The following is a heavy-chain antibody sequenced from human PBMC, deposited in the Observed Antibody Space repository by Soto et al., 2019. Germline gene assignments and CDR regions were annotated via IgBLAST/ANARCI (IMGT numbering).Heavy chain of an antibody. J-gene: IGHJ6*03. V-gene: IGHV1-46*01. Sequence: ASVKVSCKASGYTFTCYYMHWVRQAPGQGLEWMGIINPSGGSTSYAQKFQGRVTMTRDTSISTAYMELSSLRSEDTAVYYCARGRRATGPAKYYYYMDVWGKGTTVTVSS. CDR3: ARGRRATGPAKYYYYMDV. CDR1: GYTFTCYY. CDR2: INPSGGST.